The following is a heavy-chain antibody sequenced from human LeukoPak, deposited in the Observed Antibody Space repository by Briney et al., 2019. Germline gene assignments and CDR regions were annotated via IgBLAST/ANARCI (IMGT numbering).Heavy chain of an antibody. Sequence: ASVKVSCKASGYTFTSYGISWVRQAPGQGLEWMGWISAYNGNTNYAQKLQGRVTMTTDTSTSTAYMELRSLRSDDTAVYYCARDGDYDYVWGSYRFRHWGQGTLVTVSS. J-gene: IGHJ4*02. D-gene: IGHD3-16*02. CDR3: ARDGDYDYVWGSYRFRH. CDR2: ISAYNGNT. CDR1: GYTFTSYG. V-gene: IGHV1-18*01.